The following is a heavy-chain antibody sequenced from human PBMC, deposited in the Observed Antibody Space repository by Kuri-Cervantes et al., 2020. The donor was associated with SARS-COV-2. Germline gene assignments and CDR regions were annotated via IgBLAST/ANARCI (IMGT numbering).Heavy chain of an antibody. D-gene: IGHD3-10*01. J-gene: IGHJ6*02. Sequence: ASVKVSCKASGYIVTNYYIHWVRQAPGQGLEWLSIFNPLSGGSTIYSQKFQGRVTMTRDTPTSTVYMELSSLRSEDTAVYYCASFYGSGTSPGGYYYYGMDVWGQGTTVTVSS. CDR3: ASFYGSGTSPGGYYYYGMDV. CDR1: GYIVTNYY. CDR2: FNPLSGGST. V-gene: IGHV1-46*01.